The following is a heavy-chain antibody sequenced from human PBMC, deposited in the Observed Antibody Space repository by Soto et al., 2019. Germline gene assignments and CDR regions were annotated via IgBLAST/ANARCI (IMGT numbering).Heavy chain of an antibody. Sequence: QVQLVQSGAEVKKPGSSVKVSCKASGGTFSSYAISWVRQAPGQGLEWMGGIIPIFGTANYAQKFQGRVTITAVKSTSTAYMELSSLRSEDTAVYYCARGRYSSSWTPTYYYYGMDVWGQGTTVTVSS. D-gene: IGHD6-13*01. J-gene: IGHJ6*02. CDR3: ARGRYSSSWTPTYYYYGMDV. CDR2: IIPIFGTA. V-gene: IGHV1-69*06. CDR1: GGTFSSYA.